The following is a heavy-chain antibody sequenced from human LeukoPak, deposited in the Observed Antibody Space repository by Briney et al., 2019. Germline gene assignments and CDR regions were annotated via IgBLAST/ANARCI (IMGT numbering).Heavy chain of an antibody. J-gene: IGHJ5*02. CDR3: ARDSGPWGVFDP. V-gene: IGHV4-59*01. CDR2: MSNNGAT. CDR1: GGSIGGFY. D-gene: IGHD3-10*01. Sequence: PSETLSLTCTVSGGSIGGFYWSSIRQPPGRGREWIGYMSNNGATTYNPSLKSRVTISIDMPNNHCSLTLQSVTAADKAVYYCARDSGPWGVFDPWGQGTLVTVSS.